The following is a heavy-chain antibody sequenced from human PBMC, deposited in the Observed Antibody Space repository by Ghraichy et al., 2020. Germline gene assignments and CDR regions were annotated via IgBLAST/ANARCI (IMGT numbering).Heavy chain of an antibody. D-gene: IGHD5-12*01. V-gene: IGHV3-23*01. CDR3: AEGGGYGSVSDFDY. Sequence: GGSLRLACAASGFSFSNYAMSWVRQAPGKGLEWVSAISGTGGTTYYTDSVKGRFTISRDNSKNTLYLQMNSLRAEDTAVYYCAEGGGYGSVSDFDYWGQGTLVTVSS. CDR2: ISGTGGTT. J-gene: IGHJ4*02. CDR1: GFSFSNYA.